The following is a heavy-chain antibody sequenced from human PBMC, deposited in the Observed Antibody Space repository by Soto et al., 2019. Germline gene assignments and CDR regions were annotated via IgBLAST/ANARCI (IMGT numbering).Heavy chain of an antibody. J-gene: IGHJ4*02. CDR3: ARGRWLQLIYFDY. V-gene: IGHV4-59*07. D-gene: IGHD5-12*01. Sequence: SDTPSLTSTFSGGPIISYYCSWIRHPPGKGLEWIGCIYYSGSTNYNPSLKSRVTISVDTSKNQFSLNLRSVTAADTAVYYCARGRWLQLIYFDYWGQGTLVTVSS. CDR1: GGPIISYY. CDR2: IYYSGST.